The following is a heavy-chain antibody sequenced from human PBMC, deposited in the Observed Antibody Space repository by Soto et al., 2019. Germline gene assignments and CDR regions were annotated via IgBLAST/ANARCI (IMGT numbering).Heavy chain of an antibody. Sequence: GGSMRLGCAACGLSVRGWGMNWVRHAPGKGLEWVSSISGRXSYIYYPHSVKGRFTISRDNAKNSLYLQMNSLRAEDTAVYYCARDPAAAGPSFYGMDVWGQGTTVTVSS. CDR3: ARDPAAAGPSFYGMDV. CDR1: GLSVRGWG. D-gene: IGHD6-13*01. CDR2: ISGRXSYI. V-gene: IGHV3-21*01. J-gene: IGHJ6*02.